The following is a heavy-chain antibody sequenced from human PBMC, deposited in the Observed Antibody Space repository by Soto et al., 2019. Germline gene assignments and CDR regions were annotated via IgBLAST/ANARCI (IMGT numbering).Heavy chain of an antibody. CDR1: GGTFSSYA. D-gene: IGHD6-6*01. CDR2: IIPIFGTA. J-gene: IGHJ6*02. Sequence: GASVKVSCKTAGGTFSSYAIIWVRQATGQGLEWMGGIIPIFGTANYAQKFQGRVTITADESTSTAYMELSSLRSEDTAVYYCASESYSSSSGRGPDYYYYYYGMDVWGQGTTVTVSS. CDR3: ASESYSSSSGRGPDYYYYYYGMDV. V-gene: IGHV1-69*13.